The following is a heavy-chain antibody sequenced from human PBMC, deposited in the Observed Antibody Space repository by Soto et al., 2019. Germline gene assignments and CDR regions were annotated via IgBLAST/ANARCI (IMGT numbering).Heavy chain of an antibody. V-gene: IGHV4-59*01. D-gene: IGHD6-13*01. J-gene: IGHJ6*02. CDR1: GGSISSYY. Sequence: QVQLQESGPGLVKPSETLSLTCTVSGGSISSYYWSWIRQPPGKGLEWIGYIYYSGSTNYNPSLKSRVTISVDTPKTQFSLKLSSVTAADTAVYYCARDGHIAAAQWGMDVWGQGTTVTVSS. CDR2: IYYSGST. CDR3: ARDGHIAAAQWGMDV.